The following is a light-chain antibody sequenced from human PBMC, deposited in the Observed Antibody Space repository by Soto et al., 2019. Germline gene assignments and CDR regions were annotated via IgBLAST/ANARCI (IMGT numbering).Light chain of an antibody. J-gene: IGKJ1*01. CDR1: RSVSSSY. Sequence: EVVLTQSPGTLSLSPGERATLSCRASRSVSSSYLAWYQQKPGQAPRLLIYGTSSRATGIPDRFSGSGSGTDVTLTSSRLEPEDFAVYYCQQYGSSPRTFGQGTKVEIK. CDR2: GTS. CDR3: QQYGSSPRT. V-gene: IGKV3-20*01.